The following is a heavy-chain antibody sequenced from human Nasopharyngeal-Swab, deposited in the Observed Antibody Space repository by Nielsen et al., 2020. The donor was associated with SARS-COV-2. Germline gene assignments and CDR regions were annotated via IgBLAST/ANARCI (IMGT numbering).Heavy chain of an antibody. CDR2: ISSSSSYI. D-gene: IGHD3-3*01. J-gene: IGHJ6*02. CDR1: GFTFNNYN. CDR3: ARDGLGYDFWSAYFMDV. Sequence: GGSLRLSCAASGFTFNNYNFNWVRQAPGKGLEWVSSISSSSSYIYYADSVKGRFTISRDNAKNSLYLQMNSLRAEDTAVYYCARDGLGYDFWSAYFMDVRGQGTTVTVSS. V-gene: IGHV3-21*01.